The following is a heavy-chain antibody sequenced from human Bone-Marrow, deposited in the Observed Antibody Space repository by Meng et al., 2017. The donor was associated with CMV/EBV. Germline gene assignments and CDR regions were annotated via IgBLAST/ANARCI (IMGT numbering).Heavy chain of an antibody. V-gene: IGHV3-20*04. CDR2: INWNGGST. D-gene: IGHD1-26*01. J-gene: IGHJ4*02. CDR3: ARVDQIVGAYYFDY. Sequence: GGSLRLSCAASGFTFSSYAMSWVRQAPGKGLEWVSGINWNGGSTGYADSVKGRFTISRDNAKNSLYLQMNSLRAEDTALYYCARVDQIVGAYYFDYWGQGTLVTVSS. CDR1: GFTFSSYA.